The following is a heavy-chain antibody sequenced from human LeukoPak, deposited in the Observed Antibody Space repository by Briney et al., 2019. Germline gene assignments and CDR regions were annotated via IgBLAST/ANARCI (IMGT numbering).Heavy chain of an antibody. J-gene: IGHJ4*02. V-gene: IGHV1-2*06. CDR2: INPNSGGT. CDR3: ARVLGNDYGGNSDY. Sequence: ASVKVSCKASGYTFTGYYMHWVRQAPGQGLEWMGRINPNSGGTNYAQKFQGRVTMTRDTSISTAYMELSRLRSDGTAVYYCARVLGNDYGGNSDYWGQGTLVTVSS. CDR1: GYTFTGYY. D-gene: IGHD4-23*01.